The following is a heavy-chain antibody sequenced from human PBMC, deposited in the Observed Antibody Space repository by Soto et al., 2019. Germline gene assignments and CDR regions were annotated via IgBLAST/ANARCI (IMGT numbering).Heavy chain of an antibody. Sequence: QVHLVQSGAEVKKPGASVKVSCKASGYTFTSYGITWVRQAPGQGREWMGWISAHNGNTDYAQKLQGRVIVTRDTSTSTGYMELRSLISDDTAVYYCARGRYGDYWGQGALVTVSS. CDR3: ARGRYGDY. D-gene: IGHD1-1*01. J-gene: IGHJ4*02. CDR2: ISAHNGNT. CDR1: GYTFTSYG. V-gene: IGHV1-18*01.